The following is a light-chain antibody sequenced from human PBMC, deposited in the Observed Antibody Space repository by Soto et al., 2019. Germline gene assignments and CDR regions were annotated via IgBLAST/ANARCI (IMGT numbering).Light chain of an antibody. CDR1: SSDVGSYNL. CDR2: EGS. J-gene: IGLJ2*01. Sequence: QSVLTQPASVSGSPGQSITISCTGTSSDVGSYNLVSWYQQNPGKAPKLIIYEGSKRPSGVSNRFSGSKSGNTASLTISGLQAEDEADYYCCSYAGGNTLVFGGGTKVTVL. V-gene: IGLV2-23*01. CDR3: CSYAGGNTLV.